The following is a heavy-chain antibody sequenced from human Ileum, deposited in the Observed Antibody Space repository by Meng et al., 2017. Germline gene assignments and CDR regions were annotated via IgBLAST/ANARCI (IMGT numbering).Heavy chain of an antibody. J-gene: IGHJ4*02. CDR2: MNLGGSP. V-gene: IGHV4-4*02. CDR3: AHIFDS. Sequence: QVRLPESGPGLVEPSGTLSLTGAVSGRSISSSDWWSWVRQPPGKGLEWIAEMNLGGSPNYNPSLKSRVTMSVDKSNDHLSLQLTSVTAADTAVYYCAHIFDSWGQGTLVTVSS. CDR1: GRSISSSDW.